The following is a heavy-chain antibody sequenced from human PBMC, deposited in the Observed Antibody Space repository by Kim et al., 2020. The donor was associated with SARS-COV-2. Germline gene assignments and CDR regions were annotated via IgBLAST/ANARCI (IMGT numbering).Heavy chain of an antibody. V-gene: IGHV3-11*01. Sequence: ADSVKGRFTISRDNAKNSLYLQMNSLRAEDTAVYYCASPDSSGYFDAFDIWGQGTMVTVSS. D-gene: IGHD3-22*01. J-gene: IGHJ3*02. CDR3: ASPDSSGYFDAFDI.